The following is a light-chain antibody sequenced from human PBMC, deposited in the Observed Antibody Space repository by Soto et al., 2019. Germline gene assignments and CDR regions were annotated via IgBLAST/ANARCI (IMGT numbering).Light chain of an antibody. Sequence: DIQMTQSPSTLSASVGDRVTITCRASQSISSWLAWYQQKPGKAPKLLIYKASSLESGVPSRFRGSESGTEFTLTISSLQPDDFATYYSQQYNTYPWTFGQGTKVEIK. V-gene: IGKV1-5*03. CDR2: KAS. CDR1: QSISSW. CDR3: QQYNTYPWT. J-gene: IGKJ1*01.